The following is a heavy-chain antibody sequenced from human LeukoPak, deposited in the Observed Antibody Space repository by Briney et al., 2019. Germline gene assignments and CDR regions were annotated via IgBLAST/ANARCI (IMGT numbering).Heavy chain of an antibody. V-gene: IGHV4-34*01. J-gene: IGHJ6*02. Sequence: SETLSLTCAVYGGSFSGYYWSWIRQPPGKGLEWIGEINHSGSTNYNPSLKSRVTISVDASKNQFSLKLSSVTAADTAVYYCARAYYYGSGRISYYYYYGMDVWGQGTTVTVSS. CDR1: GGSFSGYY. CDR3: ARAYYYGSGRISYYYYYGMDV. CDR2: INHSGST. D-gene: IGHD3-10*01.